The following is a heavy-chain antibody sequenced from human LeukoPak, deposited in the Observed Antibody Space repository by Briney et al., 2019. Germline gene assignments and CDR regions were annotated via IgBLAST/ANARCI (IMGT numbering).Heavy chain of an antibody. V-gene: IGHV3-21*01. Sequence: KPGGSLRLSCAASGFTFSSYSMNWVRQAPGKGLEWVSSISSSSSYIYYADSVRGRFTISRDNAKNSLYLQMNSLRAEDTAVYYCARVNSGGYSGYDTYYYYYYYMDVWGKGTTVTVSS. CDR2: ISSSSSYI. D-gene: IGHD5-12*01. J-gene: IGHJ6*03. CDR3: ARVNSGGYSGYDTYYYYYYYMDV. CDR1: GFTFSSYS.